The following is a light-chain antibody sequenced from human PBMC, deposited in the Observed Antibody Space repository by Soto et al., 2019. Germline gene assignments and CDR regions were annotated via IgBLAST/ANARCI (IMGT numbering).Light chain of an antibody. CDR2: HVT. Sequence: QSALTQPASVSGSLGQSITISCSGTSSDVGAYNYVSWYQQYPGKAPKLMIYHVTDRPSGVSNRFSGSKSGNTASLTISGLQAEDEADYYCCSYTTSNTFVLGTGTKVTAL. CDR3: CSYTTSNTFV. J-gene: IGLJ1*01. V-gene: IGLV2-14*01. CDR1: SSDVGAYNY.